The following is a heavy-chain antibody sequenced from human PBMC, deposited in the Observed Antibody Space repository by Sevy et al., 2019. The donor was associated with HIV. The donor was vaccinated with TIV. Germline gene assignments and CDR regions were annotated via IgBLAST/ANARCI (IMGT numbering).Heavy chain of an antibody. V-gene: IGHV3-33*01. CDR2: IWNDMTNK. CDR3: ASLPNNYYDRGGYSGDDAFDI. Sequence: GGSLRLSCVASGFTLSNYGMHWVRQAPGKGLEWVATIWNDMTNKYYADSAKGRFTISRDNSKITLYLQMNSLRAEDKAVYYCASLPNNYYDRGGYSGDDAFDIWGQGTMVTVSS. D-gene: IGHD3-22*01. CDR1: GFTLSNYG. J-gene: IGHJ3*02.